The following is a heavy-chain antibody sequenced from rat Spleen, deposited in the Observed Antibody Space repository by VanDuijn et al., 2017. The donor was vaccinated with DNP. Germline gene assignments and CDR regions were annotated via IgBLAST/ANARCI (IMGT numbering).Heavy chain of an antibody. V-gene: IGHV5-31*01. J-gene: IGHJ3*01. Sequence: EVQLVESGGGPVLPGRSLKLSCVASGFTFNKYWMTWIRQVPGKGLEWVAAITSSGGSTYYPDSVKGRFTISRDNAKNTLYLQMDSLRSEDTATYYCASLNNYNWFAYWGQGTLVTVSS. CDR2: ITSSGGST. D-gene: IGHD1-10*01. CDR3: ASLNNYNWFAY. CDR1: GFTFNKYW.